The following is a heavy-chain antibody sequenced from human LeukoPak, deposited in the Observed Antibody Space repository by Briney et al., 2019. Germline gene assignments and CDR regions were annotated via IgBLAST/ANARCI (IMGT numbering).Heavy chain of an antibody. V-gene: IGHV4-59*01. CDR3: ASSDWYWYYFDY. J-gene: IGHJ4*02. D-gene: IGHD2-21*02. CDR2: IYYSGST. Sequence: KPSETLSLTCTVSGGSISSYYWSWIRQPPGKGLEWIGYIYYSGSTNYNPSLKSRVTISLDTSKNQFSLTLSSVTAADTAVYYCASSDWYWYYFDYWGQGTLVTVSS. CDR1: GGSISSYY.